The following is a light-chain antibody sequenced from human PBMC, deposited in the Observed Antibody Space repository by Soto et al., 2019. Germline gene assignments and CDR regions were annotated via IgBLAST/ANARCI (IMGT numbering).Light chain of an antibody. CDR3: SSYTSISTRV. CDR2: EVS. J-gene: IGLJ3*02. Sequence: QSALTQPASVSGSPGQSITISCTGTSSDVGGYKYVSWYQHHPGTAPKLIIYEVSNRPSGVSNRFSGSKSGNTASLTISGLQTEDEANYYCSSYTSISTRVFGGGTKLTVL. V-gene: IGLV2-14*01. CDR1: SSDVGGYKY.